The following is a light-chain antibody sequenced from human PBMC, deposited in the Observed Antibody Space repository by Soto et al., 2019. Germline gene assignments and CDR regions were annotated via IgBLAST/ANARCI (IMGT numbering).Light chain of an antibody. CDR3: QQSYSTPRT. J-gene: IGKJ1*01. V-gene: IGKV1-39*01. Sequence: DIVMTQSPDSLAVSLGERATINCKSSQSLFYSSYNKNYLAWYQQKPGKAPKLLIYAASSLQSGVPSRFSGSGSGTDFTLTISSLQPEDFATYYCQQSYSTPRTFGQGTKVDIK. CDR2: AAS. CDR1: QSLFYSSYNKNY.